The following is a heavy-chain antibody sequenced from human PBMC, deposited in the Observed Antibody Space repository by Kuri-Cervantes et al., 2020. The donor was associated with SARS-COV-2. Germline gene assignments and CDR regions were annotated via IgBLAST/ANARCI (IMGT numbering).Heavy chain of an antibody. CDR3: AKVKSPFWSDYSHYYMDV. CDR2: ISSSSSTT. D-gene: IGHD3-3*01. J-gene: IGHJ6*03. CDR1: GFTFSSYS. Sequence: GESLKISCAASGFTFSSYSMNWVRQAPGKGLEWVSYISSSSSTTYYADSVKGRFTISRDNSNNTLYLQMNSLRAEDTAVYYCAKVKSPFWSDYSHYYMDVWGKGTTVTVSS. V-gene: IGHV3-48*01.